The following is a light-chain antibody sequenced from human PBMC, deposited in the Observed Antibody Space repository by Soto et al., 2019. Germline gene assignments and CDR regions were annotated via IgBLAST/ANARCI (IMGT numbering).Light chain of an antibody. CDR3: QQYGTSRIT. Sequence: EVVLTQSPGTLSLSPGERATLSCRASQSVSTSYLAWYQQKPGQAPRLLIHDASRRATGIPDRFRGSGSGTDFTLTISRLEPEDFAVYYCQQYGTSRITFGQGTRLEIK. CDR1: QSVSTSY. CDR2: DAS. J-gene: IGKJ5*01. V-gene: IGKV3-20*01.